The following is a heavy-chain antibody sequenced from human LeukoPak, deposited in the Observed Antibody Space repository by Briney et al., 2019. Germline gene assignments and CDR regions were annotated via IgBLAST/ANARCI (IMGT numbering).Heavy chain of an antibody. J-gene: IGHJ4*02. CDR1: GGTFSSYA. Sequence: SVKVSCKASGGTFSSYAISWVRQAPGQGLEWMGGIIPIFGTANYAQKFQGRVTITADKSTSTAYMELSSLRSEDTAVYYCARDDNYYGSGSYFPRFDYWGQGTLVTVSS. CDR2: IIPIFGTA. V-gene: IGHV1-69*06. D-gene: IGHD3-10*01. CDR3: ARDDNYYGSGSYFPRFDY.